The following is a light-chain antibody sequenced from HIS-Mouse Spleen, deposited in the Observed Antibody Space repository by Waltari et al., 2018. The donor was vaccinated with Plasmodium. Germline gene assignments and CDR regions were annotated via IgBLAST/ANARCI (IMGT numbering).Light chain of an antibody. V-gene: IGLV2-14*01. CDR3: QSADSSGTYQV. CDR1: SSDVGGYNY. Sequence: QSALTQPASVSGSPGQSITISCTGTSSDVGGYNYVSWYQQHPGKAPKLMIYEVSNRPSGVSNRFSGSKSGNTASLTISGLQAEDEADYYCQSADSSGTYQVFGGGTKLTVL. J-gene: IGLJ2*01. CDR2: EVS.